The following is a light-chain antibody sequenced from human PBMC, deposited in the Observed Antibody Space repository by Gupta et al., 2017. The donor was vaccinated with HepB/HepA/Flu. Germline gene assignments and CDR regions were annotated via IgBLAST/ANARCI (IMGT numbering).Light chain of an antibody. J-gene: IGLJ3*02. Sequence: QFALTPPVSVSGSPGHSITLSCSGTSSDIGSYDFVYWFQQHPGKATKLMIYAVPKRPSGVSNRFSGTKYGNTASLTISGRQAEDEAGYHCCSYAGSETLVFGGGTKLTVL. CDR1: SSDIGSYDF. CDR3: CSYAGSETLV. V-gene: IGLV2-23*02. CDR2: AVP.